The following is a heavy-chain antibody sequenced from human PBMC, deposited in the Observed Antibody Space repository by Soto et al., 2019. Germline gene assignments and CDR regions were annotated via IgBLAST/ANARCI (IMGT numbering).Heavy chain of an antibody. CDR3: ARDSGITMIVVVPYYYGMDV. CDR2: IIPIFGTA. D-gene: IGHD3-22*01. Sequence: QVQLVQSGAEVKKPGSSVKVSCKASGGTFSSYAISWVRQAPGQGLEWMGGIIPIFGTANYAQKFQGRVTITADKPTSTAYMELSSLRSEDTAVYYCARDSGITMIVVVPYYYGMDVWGQGTTVTVSS. V-gene: IGHV1-69*06. J-gene: IGHJ6*02. CDR1: GGTFSSYA.